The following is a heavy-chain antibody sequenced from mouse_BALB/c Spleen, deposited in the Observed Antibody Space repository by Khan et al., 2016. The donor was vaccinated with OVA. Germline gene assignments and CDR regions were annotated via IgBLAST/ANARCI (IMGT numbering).Heavy chain of an antibody. CDR1: GFSLTDYG. D-gene: IGHD2-10*02. J-gene: IGHJ4*01. CDR2: IWSGGST. CDR3: ARQTYSHYYVMDY. Sequence: VQLKQSGPGLVAPSQSLSITCTVSGFSLTDYGVRWVRQPPGKGLEWLVLIWSGGSTSYNSALKSRLSISKDNSKSQVFLKMNSLQTDDTAMYICARQTYSHYYVMDYWGQGTSVTVSS. V-gene: IGHV2-6-1*01.